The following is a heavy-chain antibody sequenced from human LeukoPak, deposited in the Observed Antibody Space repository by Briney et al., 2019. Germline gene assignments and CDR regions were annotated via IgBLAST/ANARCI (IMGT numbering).Heavy chain of an antibody. V-gene: IGHV1-8*02. D-gene: IGHD3-22*01. CDR3: ARRASSGYYLGY. J-gene: IGHJ4*02. CDR2: MNPNSGNT. CDR1: GYTFTSYA. Sequence: ASVKVSCKASGYTFTSYAMNWVRQAPGQGLEWMGWMNPNSGNTGYAQKFQGRVTMTRNTSISTAYMELSSLRSEDTAVYYCARRASSGYYLGYWGQGTLVTVSS.